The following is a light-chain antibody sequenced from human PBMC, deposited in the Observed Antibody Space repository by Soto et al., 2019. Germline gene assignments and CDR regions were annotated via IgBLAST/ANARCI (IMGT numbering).Light chain of an antibody. Sequence: DIVMTHSPDSLAVSLGERASINCKSSQSIFYSSNNKNYLTWYQQKPGQPPKLLIYWASTRESGVPDRFSGSGSGTDFTLTISSLQAEDVAVYYCQQYYSTPWTFGQGTQVDIK. CDR3: QQYYSTPWT. J-gene: IGKJ1*01. V-gene: IGKV4-1*01. CDR1: QSIFYSSNNKNY. CDR2: WAS.